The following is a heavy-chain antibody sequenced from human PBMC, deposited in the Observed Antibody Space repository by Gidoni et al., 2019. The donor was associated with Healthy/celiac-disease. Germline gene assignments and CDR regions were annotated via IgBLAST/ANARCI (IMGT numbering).Heavy chain of an antibody. CDR1: GYTFTGYY. CDR3: ARITGYCSSTSCHPTPLTDY. V-gene: IGHV1-2*02. D-gene: IGHD2-2*01. J-gene: IGHJ4*02. CDR2: INPNSGGT. Sequence: QVQLVQSGAEVKKPGASVKVSCKASGYTFTGYYMHWVRQAPGQGLEWMGWINPNSGGTNYAQKFQGRVTMTRDTSISTAYMELSRLRSDDTAVYYCARITGYCSSTSCHPTPLTDYWGQGTLVTVSS.